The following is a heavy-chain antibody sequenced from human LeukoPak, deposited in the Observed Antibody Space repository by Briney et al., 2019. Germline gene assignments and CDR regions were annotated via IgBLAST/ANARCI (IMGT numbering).Heavy chain of an antibody. V-gene: IGHV3-30*14. CDR3: ARDRGRYYMDV. J-gene: IGHJ6*03. CDR1: GFTFSTYA. Sequence: QPGGSLRLSCAASGFTFSTYAMHWVRQAPGKGLEWVAVISYDGSNKYYADSVKGRFTISRENAKNSLYLQMNSLRAGDTAVYYCARDRGRYYMDVWGKGTTVTISS. D-gene: IGHD6-25*01. CDR2: ISYDGSNK.